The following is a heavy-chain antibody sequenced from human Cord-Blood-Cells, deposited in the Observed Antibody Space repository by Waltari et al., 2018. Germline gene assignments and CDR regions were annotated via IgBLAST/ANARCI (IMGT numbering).Heavy chain of an antibody. CDR2: IHHSGST. CDR3: ARPGEEGTNWYFDL. J-gene: IGHJ2*01. V-gene: IGHV4-34*01. CDR1: GGSFSGYY. Sequence: QVQLQQWGAGLLKPSETLSLTCAVYGGSFSGYYWSWIRQPPGKGLEGIGEIHHSGSTNYNPSLKSRVTISVDTSKNQFSLKLSSVTAADTAVYYCARPGEEGTNWYFDLWGRGTLVTVSS. D-gene: IGHD3-10*01.